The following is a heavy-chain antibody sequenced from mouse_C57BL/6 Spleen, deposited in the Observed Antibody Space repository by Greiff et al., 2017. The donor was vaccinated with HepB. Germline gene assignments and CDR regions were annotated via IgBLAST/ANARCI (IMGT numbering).Heavy chain of an antibody. CDR3: ARRDGSSRYYAMDY. CDR2: IDPSDSYT. J-gene: IGHJ4*01. V-gene: IGHV1-69*01. Sequence: VQLQQPGAELVMPGASVKLSCKASGYTFTSYWMHWVKQRPGQGLEWIGEIDPSDSYTNYNQKFKGKSTLTVDKSSSTAYMQLSSLTSEDSAVYYCARRDGSSRYYAMDYWGQGTSVTVSS. CDR1: GYTFTSYW. D-gene: IGHD1-1*01.